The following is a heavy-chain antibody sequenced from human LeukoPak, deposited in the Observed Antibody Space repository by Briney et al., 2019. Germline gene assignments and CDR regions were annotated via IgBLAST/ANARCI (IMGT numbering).Heavy chain of an antibody. D-gene: IGHD1-1*01. J-gene: IGHJ4*02. CDR2: ISSSSYYI. V-gene: IGHV3-21*01. CDR3: AREVWNDGVDGY. Sequence: GGSLRLSCAVSGFTFRSYSMNWVRQAPGKGLEWVSSISSSSYYIYYADSVKGRFTISRDNAKNSLYLQMNSLRAEDTAVYYCAREVWNDGVDGYWGQGTLVTVSS. CDR1: GFTFRSYS.